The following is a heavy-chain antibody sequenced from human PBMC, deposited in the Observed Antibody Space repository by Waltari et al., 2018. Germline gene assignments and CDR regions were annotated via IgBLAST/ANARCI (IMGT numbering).Heavy chain of an antibody. CDR3: TRGSSSWTDYFDY. CDR2: IRCKAYGGTT. J-gene: IGHJ4*02. D-gene: IGHD6-13*01. Sequence: EVQLVESGGGLVQPGRSLRLSCTASGFTFGDYAMSWVRQAPGKGLEWVGFIRCKAYGGTTEYAAYVKGRFTISRDDSKSSAYLRMNSLKTEDTAVYYCTRGSSSWTDYFDYWGQGTLVTVSS. CDR1: GFTFGDYA. V-gene: IGHV3-49*04.